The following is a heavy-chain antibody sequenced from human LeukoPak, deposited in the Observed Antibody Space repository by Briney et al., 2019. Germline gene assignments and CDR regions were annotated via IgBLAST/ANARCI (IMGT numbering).Heavy chain of an antibody. J-gene: IGHJ4*02. CDR3: ARGGYYYDSSALIDY. D-gene: IGHD3-22*01. CDR2: INHSGST. CDR1: GGSFSGYY. Sequence: SETLSLTCAVYGGSFSGYYWSWIRQPPGKGLEWIGEINHSGSTNYNPSLKSRVTISVDTSKNQFSLKLSSVTAADTDVYYCARGGYYYDSSALIDYWGQGTLVTVSS. V-gene: IGHV4-34*01.